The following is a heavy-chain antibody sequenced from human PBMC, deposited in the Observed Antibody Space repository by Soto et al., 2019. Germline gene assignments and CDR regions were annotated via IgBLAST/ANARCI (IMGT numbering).Heavy chain of an antibody. CDR3: ARIWVAYGMDV. Sequence: XGSLRLSCAASGFTFSDYYMSWIRQAPGKGLDWVSYISSSSSYTNYADSVKGRFTISRDNAKNSLYLQMNSLRAEDTAVYYCARIWVAYGMDVWGQGTTVTVSS. D-gene: IGHD3-16*01. CDR2: ISSSSSYT. J-gene: IGHJ6*02. V-gene: IGHV3-11*06. CDR1: GFTFSDYY.